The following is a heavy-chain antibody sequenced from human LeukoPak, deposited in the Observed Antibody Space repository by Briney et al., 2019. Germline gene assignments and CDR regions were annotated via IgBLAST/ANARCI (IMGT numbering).Heavy chain of an antibody. CDR2: ISGSGGST. D-gene: IGHD2-15*01. CDR3: AKGSHCSGGSCYSGECYFDY. Sequence: GGSLRLSCAASGFTFSSYAMSWVRQAPGKGLEWVSAISGSGGSTYYADSVKGRFTISRDNSKNTLYLQMNSLRAEDTAVYYCAKGSHCSGGSCYSGECYFDYWGQGTLVTVSS. J-gene: IGHJ4*02. V-gene: IGHV3-23*01. CDR1: GFTFSSYA.